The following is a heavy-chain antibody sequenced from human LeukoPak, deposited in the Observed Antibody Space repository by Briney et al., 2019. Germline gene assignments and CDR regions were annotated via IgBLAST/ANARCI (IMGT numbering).Heavy chain of an antibody. V-gene: IGHV3-23*01. J-gene: IGHJ6*03. CDR2: ISGSGGST. CDR3: ARFAGCGEIDYYYYTHV. Sequence: GGSLRLSCAASGFTLSSYAMSSVRQAPGKGLEWVSGISGSGGSTYYADSVKGRFTLSRDNSKNTLNLRMNSVRAEDTAEYYCARFAGCGEIDYYYYTHVWGKGTTVTVSS. CDR1: GFTLSSYA. D-gene: IGHD3-10*01.